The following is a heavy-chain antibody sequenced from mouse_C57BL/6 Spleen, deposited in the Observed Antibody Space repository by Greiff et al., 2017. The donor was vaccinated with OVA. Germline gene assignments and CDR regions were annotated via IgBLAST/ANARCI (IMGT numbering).Heavy chain of an antibody. D-gene: IGHD2-1*01. CDR1: GYTFTSYW. Sequence: QVQLQQPGAELVRPGSSVKLSCKASGYTFTSYWMHWVKQRPIQGLEWIGNIDPSDSEPHYNQKFKDKATLTVDKSSSTAYMQLSSLTSEDSAVYYCARYGNYAYWGQGTLVTVSA. V-gene: IGHV1-52*01. CDR2: IDPSDSEP. J-gene: IGHJ3*01. CDR3: ARYGNYAY.